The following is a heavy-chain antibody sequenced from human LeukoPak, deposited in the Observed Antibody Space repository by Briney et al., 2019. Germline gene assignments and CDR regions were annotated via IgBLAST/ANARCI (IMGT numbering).Heavy chain of an antibody. V-gene: IGHV3-30*02. CDR3: ASAVAAPDQDPPFDY. J-gene: IGHJ4*02. CDR2: IQYDGTNK. Sequence: GGSLRLSCAASGFTFSSYGIHWVRQAPGKGLEWMAFIQYDGTNKYYADSVKGRFTISRDSAKNSVYLYMNSLRAEDTAVYYCASAVAAPDQDPPFDYWGQGTLVTVSS. D-gene: IGHD6-25*01. CDR1: GFTFSSYG.